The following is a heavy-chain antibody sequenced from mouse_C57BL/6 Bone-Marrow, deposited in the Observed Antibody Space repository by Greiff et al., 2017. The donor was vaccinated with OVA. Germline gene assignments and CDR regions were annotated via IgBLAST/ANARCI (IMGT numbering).Heavy chain of an antibody. Sequence: DVMLVESGEGLVKPGGSLKLSCAASGFTFSSYAMSWVRQTPEKRLEWVAYISSGGDYIYYADTVKGRFTISRDNARNTLYLQMSSLKSEDTAMYYCTRDYRKYYFDYWGQGTTLTVSS. CDR3: TRDYRKYYFDY. CDR2: ISSGGDYI. D-gene: IGHD2-4*01. V-gene: IGHV5-9-1*02. J-gene: IGHJ2*01. CDR1: GFTFSSYA.